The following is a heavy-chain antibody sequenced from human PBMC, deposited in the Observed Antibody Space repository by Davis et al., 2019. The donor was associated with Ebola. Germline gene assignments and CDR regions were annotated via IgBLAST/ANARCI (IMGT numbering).Heavy chain of an antibody. CDR3: ARFRIYNWFDP. CDR2: IYYSGST. Sequence: SETLSLTCTVSGGSISSYYWSWIRQPPGKGLEWIGYIYYSGSTNYNPSLKSRVTIPVDTSKNQFTLKLSSVTAADTAVYYCARFRIYNWFDPWGQGTLVTVSS. CDR1: GGSISSYY. J-gene: IGHJ5*02. V-gene: IGHV4-59*08.